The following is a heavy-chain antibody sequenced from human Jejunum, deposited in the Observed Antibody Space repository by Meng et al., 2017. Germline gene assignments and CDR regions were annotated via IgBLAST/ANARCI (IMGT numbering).Heavy chain of an antibody. D-gene: IGHD2-2*01. CDR3: AREGQLMLGLVDY. J-gene: IGHJ4*02. CDR1: GDSISRGGHY. CDR2: IYYTGSA. Sequence: QVQLQESGPGLVTPSQTLSLTCTFSGDSISRGGHYWSWIRQHPGKGLEWIGYIYYTGSAYYNPSLESRVTLSVDTSNNQFSLRLNSVTAADTAVYYCAREGQLMLGLVDYWGQGTLVTVSS. V-gene: IGHV4-31*03.